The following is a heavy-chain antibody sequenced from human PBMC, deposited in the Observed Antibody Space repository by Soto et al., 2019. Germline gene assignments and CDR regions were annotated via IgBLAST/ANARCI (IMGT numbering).Heavy chain of an antibody. CDR2: ISGYNGDT. D-gene: IGHD3-3*01. Sequence: ASVKVSCKASGYPFTRYSIRWVRHAPGQGLEWMGWISGYNGDTEYSKNFQGRLTMTIDTSTTTASMELRSLRSDDTAVYYCARASLTIFGAPYGMDVWGQGTSVTVYS. CDR1: GYPFTRYS. V-gene: IGHV1-18*04. CDR3: ARASLTIFGAPYGMDV. J-gene: IGHJ6*02.